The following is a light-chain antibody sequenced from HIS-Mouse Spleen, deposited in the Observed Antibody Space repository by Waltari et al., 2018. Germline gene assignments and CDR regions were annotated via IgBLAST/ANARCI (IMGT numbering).Light chain of an antibody. J-gene: IGLJ2*01. CDR2: DVS. CDR3: CAYAGSYTLGV. CDR1: SSDVGGYNY. V-gene: IGLV2-11*02. Sequence: QSALTQPRSVSGSPGQSVTIPCTGTSSDVGGYNYVSWYQQHPGKAPKLMIYDVSKRPSGVPVRFSGSKSGNTASLTISGLHAEDEADYFCCAYAGSYTLGVFGGGTKLTVL.